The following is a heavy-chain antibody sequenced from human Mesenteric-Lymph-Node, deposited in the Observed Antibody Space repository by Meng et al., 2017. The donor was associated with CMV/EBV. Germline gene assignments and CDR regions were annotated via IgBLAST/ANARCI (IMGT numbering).Heavy chain of an antibody. Sequence: SETLSLTCAVFGGSFSGYYWSWIRQPPGKGLEWIGEIYPGGSTNSNPSLKSRVTISVDTSKNQFSLNLNSVTAADTAVYYCARGDPHRGVDPWGQGILVTVSS. V-gene: IGHV4-34*01. CDR1: GGSFSGYY. CDR2: IYPGGST. CDR3: ARGDPHRGVDP. J-gene: IGHJ5*02. D-gene: IGHD3-10*01.